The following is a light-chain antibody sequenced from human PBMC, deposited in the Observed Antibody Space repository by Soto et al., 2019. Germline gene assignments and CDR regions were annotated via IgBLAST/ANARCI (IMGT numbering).Light chain of an antibody. Sequence: EIVMTQSTASLSVSPGERAALSCRASQSVDSNLAWYQQKPGQAPRLLIFGASTRATGIPARFSGSGSGTDFTLTISSLQSEDFGVYFCQQDDNWPLTFGGGTKVDIK. CDR2: GAS. V-gene: IGKV3D-15*01. CDR3: QQDDNWPLT. J-gene: IGKJ4*01. CDR1: QSVDSN.